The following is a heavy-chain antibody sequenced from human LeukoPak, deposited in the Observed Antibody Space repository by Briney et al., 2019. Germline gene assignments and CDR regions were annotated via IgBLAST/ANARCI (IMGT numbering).Heavy chain of an antibody. J-gene: IGHJ3*02. Sequence: GGSLRLSCAASGFTFSSYAMHWVRQAPGKGLEWVAVISYDGSNKYYADSVKGRFTISRDNSKNTLHLQMNSLRAEDTAVYYCARDTPIAVAGPGGAFDIWGQGTMVTVSS. CDR3: ARDTPIAVAGPGGAFDI. CDR2: ISYDGSNK. V-gene: IGHV3-30-3*01. D-gene: IGHD6-19*01. CDR1: GFTFSSYA.